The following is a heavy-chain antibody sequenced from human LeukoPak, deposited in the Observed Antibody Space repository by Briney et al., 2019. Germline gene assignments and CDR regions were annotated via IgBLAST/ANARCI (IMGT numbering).Heavy chain of an antibody. V-gene: IGHV3-23*01. D-gene: IGHD1-20*01. CDR2: ISGSGGTT. J-gene: IGHJ4*02. CDR1: GFTFRSYA. Sequence: GGSLRLSCAASGFTFRSYAMSWVRQAPGKGLEWVSAISGSGGTTYYADSVKGRFTISRDNAKNSLYLQMNSLRAEDTAVYYCARSGGITGALFDYWGQGTLVTVSS. CDR3: ARSGGITGALFDY.